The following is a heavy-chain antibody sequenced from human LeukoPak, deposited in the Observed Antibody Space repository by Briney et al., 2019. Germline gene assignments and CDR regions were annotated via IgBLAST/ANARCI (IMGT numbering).Heavy chain of an antibody. D-gene: IGHD1-14*01. CDR3: AKLYRGRSNDAFDI. V-gene: IGHV3-30*18. CDR2: ISYDGSNK. CDR1: GFTFSTYG. J-gene: IGHJ3*02. Sequence: GRSLRLSCAASGFTFSTYGMPWVRQAPGKGLEGVAVISYDGSNKYYADSVKGRFTISRDNSKNTLYLQMNSLRAEDTAVYYCAKLYRGRSNDAFDIWGQGTMVTVSS.